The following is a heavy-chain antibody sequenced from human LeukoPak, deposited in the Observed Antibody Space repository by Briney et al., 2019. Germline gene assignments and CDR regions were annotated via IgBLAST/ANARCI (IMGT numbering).Heavy chain of an antibody. V-gene: IGHV3-23*01. J-gene: IGHJ3*02. CDR3: AKGAEWFPYVAFDM. Sequence: GGSLRLSCVSGFTFSSYAMKWVRQAPGRGLEWVFVVSGSGGSTNYAASVKGRFTISGDTPKNPLYLKMNSVRAEDTAVYYCAKGAEWFPYVAFDMWGQGTMVTVSS. CDR1: GFTFSSYA. D-gene: IGHD3-3*01. CDR2: VSGSGGST.